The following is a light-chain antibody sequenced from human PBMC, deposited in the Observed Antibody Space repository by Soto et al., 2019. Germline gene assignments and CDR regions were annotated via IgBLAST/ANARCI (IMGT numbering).Light chain of an antibody. V-gene: IGKV3-15*01. Sequence: EIVMTQSPATLSVSPGERATLSRRASQSVSSNLAWYQQKPGQAPRLLIYGASTRATGIPARFSGSGSGTEFTLTISSXQSEDFAVYYCQQYNNWPLTFGQGTKVDIK. CDR3: QQYNNWPLT. CDR2: GAS. J-gene: IGKJ1*01. CDR1: QSVSSN.